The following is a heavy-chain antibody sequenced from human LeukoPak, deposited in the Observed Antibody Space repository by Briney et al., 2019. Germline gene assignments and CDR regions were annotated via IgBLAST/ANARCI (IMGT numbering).Heavy chain of an antibody. D-gene: IGHD4-17*01. CDR1: GFTFSSYA. J-gene: IGHJ3*02. Sequence: GGSLRLSCAASGFTFSSYAMSWVRQAPGKGLEWVSAISGSGGSTYYADSVKGRFTISRDNSKNMLYLQMNSLRAEDTAVYYCAKDDYGDPGAFDIWGQGTMVTVSS. V-gene: IGHV3-23*01. CDR2: ISGSGGST. CDR3: AKDDYGDPGAFDI.